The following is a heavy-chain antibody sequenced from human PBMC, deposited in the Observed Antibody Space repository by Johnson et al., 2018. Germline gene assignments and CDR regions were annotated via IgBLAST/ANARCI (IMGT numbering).Heavy chain of an antibody. J-gene: IGHJ6*02. Sequence: QVQLVQSGAEVKKPGASVKVSCTASGYTFTNYGISWVRQAPGQGLEWMGWVSAYNGNTNYAQKLQGRCTMTTDTSKPTAYMELRSMRSGDTAVYYCARDERRDYGLDVWGQGTTVTVSS. V-gene: IGHV1-18*01. D-gene: IGHD1-1*01. CDR2: VSAYNGNT. CDR3: ARDERRDYGLDV. CDR1: GYTFTNYG.